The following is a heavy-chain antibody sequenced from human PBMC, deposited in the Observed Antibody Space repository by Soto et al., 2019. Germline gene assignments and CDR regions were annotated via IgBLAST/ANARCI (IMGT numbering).Heavy chain of an antibody. CDR1: GYTFTSYA. CDR3: AKDDVTGTTTHNWFDP. Sequence: GASVKVSCKASGYTFTSYAMPWVRQAPGQRLEWMGWINAGNGNTKYSQKFQGRVTITRDTSASTAYMELSSLRSEDTAVYYCAKDDVTGTTTHNWFDPWGQGTLVTVSS. V-gene: IGHV1-3*01. D-gene: IGHD1-7*01. J-gene: IGHJ5*02. CDR2: INAGNGNT.